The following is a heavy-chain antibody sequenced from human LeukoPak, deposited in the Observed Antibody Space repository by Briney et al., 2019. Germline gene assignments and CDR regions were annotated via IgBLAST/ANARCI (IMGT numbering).Heavy chain of an antibody. V-gene: IGHV4-4*07. CDR2: IYTSGST. CDR3: ARDWAPGDSYGQGGYFDL. Sequence: SETLSLTCTVSGGSISSYYWSWIRQPAGKGLEWIGRIYTSGSTNYNPSLKSRVTMSVDTSKNQFSLKLSSVTAADTAVYYCARDWAPGDSYGQGGYFDLWGRGTLVTVSS. D-gene: IGHD5-18*01. J-gene: IGHJ2*01. CDR1: GGSISSYY.